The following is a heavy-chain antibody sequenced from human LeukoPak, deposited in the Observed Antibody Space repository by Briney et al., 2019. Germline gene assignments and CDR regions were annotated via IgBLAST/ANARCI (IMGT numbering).Heavy chain of an antibody. V-gene: IGHV4-34*01. Sequence: SETLSLTCAVYGGSFSGYYWSWIRQPPGKGLEWIGEINHSGSTNYNPSLKSRVSISVDKSKNQFSLNLRSLTAADTAVYYCARLHGDYRDYLGQGTLVTVSS. CDR2: INHSGST. CDR3: ARLHGDYRDY. J-gene: IGHJ4*02. D-gene: IGHD4-17*01. CDR1: GGSFSGYY.